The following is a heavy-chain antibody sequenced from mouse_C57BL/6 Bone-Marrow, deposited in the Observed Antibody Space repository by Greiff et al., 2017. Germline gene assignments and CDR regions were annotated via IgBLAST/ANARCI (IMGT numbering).Heavy chain of an antibody. CDR1: GFTFSSYA. Sequence: EVKLVESGGGLVKPGGSLKLSCAASGFTFSSYAMSWVRQTPEKRLEWVATISDGGSYTYYPDNVKGRFTISRDNAKNNLYLQMSHLKSEDTAMYYCARASMIKKGMDYWGQGASVTVSS. CDR2: ISDGGSYT. V-gene: IGHV5-4*03. J-gene: IGHJ4*01. CDR3: ARASMIKKGMDY. D-gene: IGHD2-4*01.